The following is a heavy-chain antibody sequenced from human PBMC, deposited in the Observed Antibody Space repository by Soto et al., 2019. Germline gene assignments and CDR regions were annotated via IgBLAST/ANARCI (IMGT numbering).Heavy chain of an antibody. CDR3: ARENWDYYDSSGYYYSA. Sequence: GGSLRLSSAASGFTFSSYAMSWVRQAPGKGQEWVATISGNGGSTFYADSVKGRFTISRDNSKNTLYLQMNSLRSKDTAVYYCARENWDYYDSSGYYYSAWGQGTLVTVSS. V-gene: IGHV3-23*01. CDR2: ISGNGGST. J-gene: IGHJ5*02. CDR1: GFTFSSYA. D-gene: IGHD3-22*01.